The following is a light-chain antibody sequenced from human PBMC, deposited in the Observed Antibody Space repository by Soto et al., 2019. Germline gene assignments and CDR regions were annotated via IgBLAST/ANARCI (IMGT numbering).Light chain of an antibody. J-gene: IGKJ4*01. CDR2: DAS. Sequence: EIVLTRYPATLSLSPGERATLSCRASESVSNYLAWYQQKPGQAPRLLIYDASNRASGIPARFSGGGSGTDFTLTISSLEPEDFAVYYCQQRSNWPRLTFGGGTKVDMK. CDR3: QQRSNWPRLT. V-gene: IGKV3-11*01. CDR1: ESVSNY.